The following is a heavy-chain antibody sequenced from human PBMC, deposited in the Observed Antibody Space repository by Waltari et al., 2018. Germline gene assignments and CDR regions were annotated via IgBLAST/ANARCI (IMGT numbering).Heavy chain of an antibody. J-gene: IGHJ3*01. Sequence: QLQLQESGPGLVKPSETLSFTCSVSGVSITSSRHYLAWIRQPPGQGLEWTATMSYSGATYSSPSLKSRVTISRDTSKNQLSLKLGSVTAADTAIYYCATYIGASLGTAAFDVWGQGTMVTVSS. D-gene: IGHD5-12*01. CDR3: ATYIGASLGTAAFDV. V-gene: IGHV4-39*01. CDR1: GVSITSSRHY. CDR2: MSYSGAT.